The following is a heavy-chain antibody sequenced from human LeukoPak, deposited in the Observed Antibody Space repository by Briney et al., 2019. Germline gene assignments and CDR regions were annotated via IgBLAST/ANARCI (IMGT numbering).Heavy chain of an antibody. J-gene: IGHJ4*02. V-gene: IGHV1-2*02. CDR3: ARDVGLGGYDLGANFDY. CDR1: GYTFTGYY. D-gene: IGHD5-12*01. CDR2: INPNSGGT. Sequence: ASVKVSRKASGYTFTGYYMHWVRQAPGQGLEWMGWINPNSGGTNYAQKFQGRVTMTRDTSISTAYMELSRLRSDDTAVYYCARDVGLGGYDLGANFDYWGRGTLVTVSS.